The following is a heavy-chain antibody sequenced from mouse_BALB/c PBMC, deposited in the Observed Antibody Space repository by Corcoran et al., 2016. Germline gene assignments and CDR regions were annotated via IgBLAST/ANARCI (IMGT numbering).Heavy chain of an antibody. V-gene: IGHV9-3-1*01. CDR2: INTYTGEP. CDR1: GYTFTNYG. J-gene: IGHJ3*01. D-gene: IGHD2-4*01. Sequence: QIQLVQSGPELKKPGETVKISCKASGYTFTNYGMNWVKQAPGKGLKRMGWINTYTGEPTYADDFKGRFAFSLETSASTAYLQINNLKNEDTATYFCARLYDYAAYWGQGTLVTVSA. CDR3: ARLYDYAAY.